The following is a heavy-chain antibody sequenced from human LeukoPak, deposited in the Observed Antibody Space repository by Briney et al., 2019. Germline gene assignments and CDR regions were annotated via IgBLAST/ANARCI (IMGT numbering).Heavy chain of an antibody. CDR2: ISSSGSTI. CDR1: GVTFSGYE. J-gene: IGHJ6*04. Sequence: GGSLRLSCAASGVTFSGYEMNWVRQAPGKGVGWVSYISSSGSTIYYADSVKGRFTISRDNAKNSLYLQMNSLRAEDTAVYYCAELGITMIGGVWGKGTTVTISS. V-gene: IGHV3-48*03. CDR3: AELGITMIGGV. D-gene: IGHD3-10*02.